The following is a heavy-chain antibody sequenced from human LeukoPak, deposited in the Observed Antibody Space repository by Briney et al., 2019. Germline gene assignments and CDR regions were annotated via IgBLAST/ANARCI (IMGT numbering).Heavy chain of an antibody. Sequence: PGGSLRLSCAASGFTFSIYAMRWVRQAPGKGLEWVAVISHDGINKDYADSVKGRFAISRDNPKNALFLQMNSLRAEDTAVYFCARASRRDSSADYYEYWGQGSLVTVSS. CDR1: GFTFSIYA. CDR3: ARASRRDSSADYYEY. D-gene: IGHD3-22*01. V-gene: IGHV3-30*09. J-gene: IGHJ4*02. CDR2: ISHDGINK.